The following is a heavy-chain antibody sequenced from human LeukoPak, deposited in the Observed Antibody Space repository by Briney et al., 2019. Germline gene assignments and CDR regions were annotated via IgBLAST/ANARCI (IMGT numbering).Heavy chain of an antibody. D-gene: IGHD1-26*01. CDR2: IKQDGSEK. V-gene: IGHV3-7*03. Sequence: GGSLRLSCAASGFTFSSYWMSWVHQAPGKGLEWVANIKQDGSEKYYVDSVKGRLTISRDNAKNSLYLQMNSLRAEDTAVYYCARGASPYYYYGKDVWGQGTTVTVSS. J-gene: IGHJ6*02. CDR1: GFTFSSYW. CDR3: ARGASPYYYYGKDV.